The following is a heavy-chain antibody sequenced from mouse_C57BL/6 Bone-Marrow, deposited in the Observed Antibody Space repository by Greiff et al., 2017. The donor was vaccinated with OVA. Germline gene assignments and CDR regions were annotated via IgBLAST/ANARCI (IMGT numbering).Heavy chain of an antibody. CDR2: INPYNGGT. Sequence: EVHLVESGPVLVKPGASVKMSCKASGYTFTDYYMNWVKQSHGKSLEWIGVINPYNGGTSYNQKFKGKATLTVDKSSSTAYMELNSLTSEDSAVYYCARGRAYDYDEYYFDYWGQGTTLTVSS. D-gene: IGHD2-4*01. V-gene: IGHV1-19*01. CDR1: GYTFTDYY. J-gene: IGHJ2*01. CDR3: ARGRAYDYDEYYFDY.